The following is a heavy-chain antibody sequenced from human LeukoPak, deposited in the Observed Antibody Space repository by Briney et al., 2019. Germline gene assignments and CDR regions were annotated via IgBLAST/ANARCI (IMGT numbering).Heavy chain of an antibody. J-gene: IGHJ6*02. CDR2: IRSKAYGGTT. CDR3: TRVDYGDYGKMDV. CDR1: GFTFGDYA. Sequence: GGSLRLSCTASGFTFGDYAMSWVRQAPGKGLEWVGFIRSKAYGGTTEYAASVKGRFTNSRDDSKGIAYLQMNSLKTEDTAVYYCTRVDYGDYGKMDVWGQGTTVTVSS. V-gene: IGHV3-49*04. D-gene: IGHD4-17*01.